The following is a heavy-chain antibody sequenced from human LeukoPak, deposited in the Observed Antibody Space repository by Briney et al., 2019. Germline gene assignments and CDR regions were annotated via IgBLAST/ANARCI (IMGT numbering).Heavy chain of an antibody. J-gene: IGHJ4*02. CDR3: AKDLIVGATN. CDR2: ISYDGSNK. Sequence: GGSLRLSCAASGFTFSSYGMHWVRQAPGKELEWVAVISYDGSNKYYADSVKGRFTISRDNSKNTLYLQMNSLRAEDTAVYYCAKDLIVGATNWGQGTLVTVSS. D-gene: IGHD1-26*01. CDR1: GFTFSSYG. V-gene: IGHV3-30*18.